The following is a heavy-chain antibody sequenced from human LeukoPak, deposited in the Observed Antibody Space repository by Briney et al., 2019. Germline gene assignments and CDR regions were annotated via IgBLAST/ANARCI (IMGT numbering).Heavy chain of an antibody. Sequence: PGGSLRLSCAASGFTFSSYGMHWVRQAPGKGLEWVAVIWNDGSNKHHADSVKGRFTISRDNSKNTLSLQMNSLRAEDTALYYCARDPSMHWLFDPWGQGTLVTVSS. CDR2: IWNDGSNK. CDR3: ARDPSMHWLFDP. V-gene: IGHV3-33*01. J-gene: IGHJ5*02. D-gene: IGHD2/OR15-2a*01. CDR1: GFTFSSYG.